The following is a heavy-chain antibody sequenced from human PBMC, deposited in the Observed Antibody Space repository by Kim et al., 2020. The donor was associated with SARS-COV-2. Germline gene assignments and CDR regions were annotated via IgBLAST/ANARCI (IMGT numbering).Heavy chain of an antibody. V-gene: IGHV1-18*01. Sequence: KVQGRVTMTTDTSTSTAYMELRSLRSDDTAVYYCARDGSGSYYVSGWFDPWGQGTLVTVSS. D-gene: IGHD1-26*01. J-gene: IGHJ5*02. CDR3: ARDGSGSYYVSGWFDP.